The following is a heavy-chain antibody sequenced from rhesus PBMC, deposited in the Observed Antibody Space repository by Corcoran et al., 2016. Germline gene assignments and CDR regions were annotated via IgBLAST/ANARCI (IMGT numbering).Heavy chain of an antibody. J-gene: IGHJ4*01. V-gene: IGHV4S10*01. D-gene: IGHD5-24*01. Sequence: QVQLQESGPGVVKPSETLSLTCAVSGGSISDSYRWSWIRQPPGKGLEWIGYIYCSSTSTNYNPPLKRRVTSSKETAKNQFPWKLSSWTAADTAVYYCARGYSGYSYQVDYWGQGVLVTVSS. CDR1: GGSISDSYR. CDR3: ARGYSGYSYQVDY. CDR2: IYCSSTST.